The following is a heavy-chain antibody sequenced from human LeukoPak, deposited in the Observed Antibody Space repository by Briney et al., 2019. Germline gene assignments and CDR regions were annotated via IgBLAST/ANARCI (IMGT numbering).Heavy chain of an antibody. CDR2: ISSNGGST. CDR1: GFTFSSYA. Sequence: PGGSLRLSCSASGFTFSSYAMHWVRQAPGKGLEYVSAISSNGGSTYYADSVKGRFTISRDNSKNTLYLQMSSQRAEDTAVYYCVKGGDELTYYFDYWGQGTLVTVSS. V-gene: IGHV3-64D*06. D-gene: IGHD3-10*01. CDR3: VKGGDELTYYFDY. J-gene: IGHJ4*02.